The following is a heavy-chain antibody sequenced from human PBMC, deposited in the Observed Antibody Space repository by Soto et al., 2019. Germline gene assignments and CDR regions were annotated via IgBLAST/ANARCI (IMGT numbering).Heavy chain of an antibody. V-gene: IGHV4-30-4*01. CDR2: IYYSGST. D-gene: IGHD3-22*01. CDR1: GGSISSGDYY. CDR3: ARDQSSDSSGYYYFDY. Sequence: PSETLSLTCTVSGGSISSGDYYWSWIRQPPGKGLEWIGYIYYSGSTYYNPSLKGRVTISVDTSKNQFSLKLSSVTAADTAVYYCARDQSSDSSGYYYFDYWGQGTXVTVSS. J-gene: IGHJ4*02.